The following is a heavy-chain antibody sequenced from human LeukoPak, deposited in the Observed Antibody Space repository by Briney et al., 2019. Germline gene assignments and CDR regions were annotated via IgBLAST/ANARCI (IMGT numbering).Heavy chain of an antibody. V-gene: IGHV3-23*01. D-gene: IGHD2-2*01. CDR1: GFTFSSYA. CDR2: ISGSGGST. CDR3: AKDIVVVPAAGDCFDP. J-gene: IGHJ5*02. Sequence: PGGSLRLSCAASGFTFSSYAMSWVRQAPGKGLEWVSAISGSGGSTYYADSVKGRFTISRDSSKNTLYLQMNSLRAEDTAIYYCAKDIVVVPAAGDCFDPWGQGTLVTVSS.